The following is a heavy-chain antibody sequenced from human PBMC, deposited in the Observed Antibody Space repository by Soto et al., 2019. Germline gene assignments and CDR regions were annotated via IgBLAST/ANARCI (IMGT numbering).Heavy chain of an antibody. CDR1: GGSVSSGSYY. V-gene: IGHV4-61*01. CDR2: IYYSGST. CDR3: ARISGYSYGLPPYFDY. Sequence: QVQLQESGPGLVEPSETLSLTCTVSGGSVSSGSYYWSWIRQPPGKGLEWIGYIYYSGSTNYNPSHKSRVTISVDTSKIQFSLKLSSVTAADTAVYYCARISGYSYGLPPYFDYWGQGTLVTVSS. D-gene: IGHD5-18*01. J-gene: IGHJ4*02.